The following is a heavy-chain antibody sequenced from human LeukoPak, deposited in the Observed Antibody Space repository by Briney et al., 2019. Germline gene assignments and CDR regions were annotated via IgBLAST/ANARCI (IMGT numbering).Heavy chain of an antibody. Sequence: SETLSLTCTVSGGSISSYYWNWIRQPPGKGLEWIGYIYYSGSADYNPSLKSRVTISVDTSKNQFSLKLSSVTAADTAVYYCARARGYSYGPYYYSYYMDVWGRGTTVTASS. V-gene: IGHV4-59*01. CDR3: ARARGYSYGPYYYSYYMDV. CDR1: GGSISSYY. CDR2: IYYSGSA. J-gene: IGHJ6*03. D-gene: IGHD5-18*01.